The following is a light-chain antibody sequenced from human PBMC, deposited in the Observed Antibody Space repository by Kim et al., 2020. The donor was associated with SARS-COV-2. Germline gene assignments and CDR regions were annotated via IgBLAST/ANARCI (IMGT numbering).Light chain of an antibody. Sequence: GQSITISCTGTSSDVGGYNYVSWYQQHPGKAPKLMIYDDRNRPSGVSNRFSASKSGNTASLTISGLQAEDEADYYCSSYTSSSTYVFGTGTKVTVL. CDR2: DDR. CDR3: SSYTSSSTYV. V-gene: IGLV2-14*03. J-gene: IGLJ1*01. CDR1: SSDVGGYNY.